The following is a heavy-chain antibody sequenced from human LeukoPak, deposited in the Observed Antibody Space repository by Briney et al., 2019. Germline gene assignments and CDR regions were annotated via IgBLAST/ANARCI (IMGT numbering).Heavy chain of an antibody. CDR2: ISSSSSYI. CDR1: GFTFSSYS. CDR3: ASDGGPFDH. J-gene: IGHJ4*02. V-gene: IGHV3-21*01. D-gene: IGHD3-16*01. Sequence: GGSLRLSCAASGFTFSSYSMNWVRQAPGKGLEWVSSISSSSSYIYYADSLKGRFTISRDNAKNSVFLQMNSLRAEDTAVYFCASDGGPFDHWGQGTQVTVSS.